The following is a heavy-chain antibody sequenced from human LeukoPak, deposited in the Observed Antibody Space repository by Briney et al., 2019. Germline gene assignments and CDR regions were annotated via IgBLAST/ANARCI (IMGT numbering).Heavy chain of an antibody. CDR1: GFTFSSYW. CDR3: ARESRITFGGVIVSPSHDY. V-gene: IGHV3-74*01. D-gene: IGHD3-16*02. Sequence: GGSLRLSCAASGFTFSSYWMHWVRQAPGKGLVWVSRINSDGSSTSYADSVKGRFTISRDNAKNTLYLQMNSLRAEDTAVYYCARESRITFGGVIVSPSHDYWGQGTLVTVSS. J-gene: IGHJ4*02. CDR2: INSDGSST.